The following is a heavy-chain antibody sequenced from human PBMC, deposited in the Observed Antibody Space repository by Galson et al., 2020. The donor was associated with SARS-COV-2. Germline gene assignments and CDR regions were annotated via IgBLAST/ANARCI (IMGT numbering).Heavy chain of an antibody. Sequence: ETSETLSLTCTVSGGSIRNYYWSWIRQPPGKGLEWIGYIYYSGSTNYNPSLKSRATISVDTSKNQFSLKLSSVTAADTAVYYCARGVNYDSSGYHCFDQWGQGTLVTVSS. CDR1: GGSIRNYY. J-gene: IGHJ4*02. CDR3: ARGVNYDSSGYHCFDQ. CDR2: IYYSGST. V-gene: IGHV4-59*01. D-gene: IGHD3-22*01.